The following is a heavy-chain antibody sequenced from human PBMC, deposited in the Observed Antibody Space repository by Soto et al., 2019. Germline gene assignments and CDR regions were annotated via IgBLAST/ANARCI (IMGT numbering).Heavy chain of an antibody. CDR2: IIPIFGTA. CDR3: ARAVYYDLRYYYYYYGMDV. V-gene: IGHV1-69*06. J-gene: IGHJ6*01. D-gene: IGHD3-3*01. CDR1: GGTFSSYA. Sequence: SVKVFCKASGGTFSSYAISWVRQAPGQGLEWMGGIIPIFGTANYAQKFQGRVTITADKSTSTAYMELSSLRSEDTAVYYCARAVYYDLRYYYYYYGMDVWGQGTTVTVSS.